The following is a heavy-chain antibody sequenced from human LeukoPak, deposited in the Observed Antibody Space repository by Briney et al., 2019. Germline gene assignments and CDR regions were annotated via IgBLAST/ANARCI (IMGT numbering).Heavy chain of an antibody. CDR2: IYYSGST. CDR1: GGSVSSGSYY. D-gene: IGHD4-17*01. Sequence: SETLSLTCTVSGGSVSSGSYYWSWIRQPPGRGLEWIGYIYYSGSTNYNPSLKSRVTISVDTSKNQFSLKLSSVTAADAAVYYCATGITVTTGGFDPWGQGTLVTVSS. J-gene: IGHJ5*02. CDR3: ATGITVTTGGFDP. V-gene: IGHV4-61*01.